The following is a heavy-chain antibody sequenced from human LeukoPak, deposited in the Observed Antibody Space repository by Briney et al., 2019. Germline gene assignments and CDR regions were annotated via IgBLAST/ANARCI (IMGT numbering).Heavy chain of an antibody. CDR2: INHSGST. D-gene: IGHD4-17*01. CDR3: ARLPSYGDNRRGADY. Sequence: GSLRLSCAASGFTFSAQYMDWVRQAPGKGLEWIGEINHSGSTNYNPSLKSRVTISVDTSKNQFSLKLSSVTAADTAVYYCARLPSYGDNRRGADYWGQGTLVTVSS. V-gene: IGHV4-34*01. CDR1: GFTFSAQY. J-gene: IGHJ4*02.